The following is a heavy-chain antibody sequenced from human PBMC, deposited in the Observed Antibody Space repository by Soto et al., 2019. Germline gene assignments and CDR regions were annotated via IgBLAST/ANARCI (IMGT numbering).Heavy chain of an antibody. V-gene: IGHV3-23*01. CDR1: GFDFSNYA. CDR3: AKDPNGDYIGAFDD. J-gene: IGHJ4*02. CDR2: ISRSSSVI. D-gene: IGHD4-17*01. Sequence: EVQLLESGGDSVQPGGSLRLSCVASGFDFSNYAVTWVRQAQGKGLEWVSSISRSSSVIYYADSVKGRFIISRDNSKNTLYLQMNSLRAEDTARYYCAKDPNGDYIGAFDDWGQGTLVTVSS.